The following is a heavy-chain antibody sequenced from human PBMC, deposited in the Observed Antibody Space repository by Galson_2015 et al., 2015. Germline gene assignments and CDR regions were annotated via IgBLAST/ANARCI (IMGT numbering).Heavy chain of an antibody. CDR2: VSGSGTIT. J-gene: IGHJ4*02. CDR3: ARRCGVLDF. CDR1: GFTFSSFE. D-gene: IGHD2-21*01. Sequence: SLRLSCAASGFTFSSFEMHWVRQAPGKGLEWVSYVSGSGTITYHADSVKGRFTISRDNAKNSLYLQMNSLRVEDTAVYYCARRCGVLDFWGQGTLVTVSS. V-gene: IGHV3-48*03.